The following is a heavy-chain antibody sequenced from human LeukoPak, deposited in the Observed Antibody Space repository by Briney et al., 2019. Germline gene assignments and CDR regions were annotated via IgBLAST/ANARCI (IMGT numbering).Heavy chain of an antibody. Sequence: SETLSLTCTVSGYSISSGYYWGWIRQPPGKGLEWIGSIYHSGSTYYNPSLKSRVTISVDTSKNQFSLKLSSVTAADTAVYYCAREVNLVATTNWFDPWGRGTLVTVSS. CDR1: GYSISSGYY. J-gene: IGHJ5*02. CDR3: AREVNLVATTNWFDP. D-gene: IGHD5-12*01. CDR2: IYHSGST. V-gene: IGHV4-38-2*02.